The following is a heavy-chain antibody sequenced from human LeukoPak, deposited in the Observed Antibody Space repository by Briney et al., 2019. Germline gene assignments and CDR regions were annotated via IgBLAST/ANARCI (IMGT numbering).Heavy chain of an antibody. CDR2: INHSGST. V-gene: IGHV4-34*01. CDR3: ARNKRLQRHYYMDV. Sequence: SETLSLTCAGYGGSFSGYYWSWIRQPPGKGLEWIGEINHSGSTNYNPSLKSRVTISVDTSKNQFSLKLSSVTAADTAVYYCARNKRLQRHYYMDVWGKGTTVTVSS. CDR1: GGSFSGYY. J-gene: IGHJ6*03. D-gene: IGHD4-11*01.